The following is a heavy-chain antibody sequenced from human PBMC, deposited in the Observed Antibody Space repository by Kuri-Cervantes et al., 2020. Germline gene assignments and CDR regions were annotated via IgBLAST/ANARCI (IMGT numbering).Heavy chain of an antibody. CDR3: AKERMATDLDIDY. V-gene: IGHV3-53*04. D-gene: IGHD2-2*03. CDR2: IYSGGST. CDR1: EFIFNDYD. J-gene: IGHJ4*02. Sequence: GESLKISCATSEFIFNDYDMVWVRQAPGKGLEWVSVIYSGGSTYYADSVKGRFTISRHNSRNTLYLQMNSLRTEDTAVYYCAKERMATDLDIDYWGQGTLVTVSS.